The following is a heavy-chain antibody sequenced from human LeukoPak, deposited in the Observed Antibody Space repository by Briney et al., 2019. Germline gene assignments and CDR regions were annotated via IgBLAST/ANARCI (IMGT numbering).Heavy chain of an antibody. Sequence: GGSLRLSCTASGFTFSSYTMTWVRQAPGKGRKWVSTITTGDGNTYYADSVKGRFTSSRDKSKNTLYLQMNSLRAEDTAVYYCARLPTFYYDSSHYHYDYWGQGTLVTVSS. CDR3: ARLPTFYYDSSHYHYDY. D-gene: IGHD3-22*01. J-gene: IGHJ4*02. V-gene: IGHV3-23*01. CDR1: GFTFSSYT. CDR2: ITTGDGNT.